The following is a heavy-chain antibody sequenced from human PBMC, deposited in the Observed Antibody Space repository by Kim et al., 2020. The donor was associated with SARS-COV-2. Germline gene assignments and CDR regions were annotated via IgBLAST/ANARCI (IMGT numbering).Heavy chain of an antibody. D-gene: IGHD1-1*01. J-gene: IGHJ3*01. Sequence: GGSLRLSCAASGFTFSSYDMLWVRQTPGKGLEWVAAIATVGGTTYSADAMNGRFTLSSDNSTTTFLQLNSLRAADTAVYYCATDLDGVWQLAYDV. V-gene: IGHV3-23*01. CDR1: GFTFSSYD. CDR2: IATVGGTT. CDR3: ATDLDGVWQLAYDV.